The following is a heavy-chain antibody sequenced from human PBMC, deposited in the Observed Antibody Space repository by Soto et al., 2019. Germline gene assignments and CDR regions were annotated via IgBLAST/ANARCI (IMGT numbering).Heavy chain of an antibody. D-gene: IGHD6-13*01. CDR3: ARVRGAAAGYGMDV. V-gene: IGHV4-31*03. CDR1: GGSISSGGYY. CDR2: IYYSGST. J-gene: IGHJ6*02. Sequence: SETLSLTCTVSGGSISSGGYYWSWIRQHPGKGLEWIGYIYYSGSTYYNPSLKSRVTISVDTSKNQFSLKLSSVTAADTAVYYCARVRGAAAGYGMDVWGQGTTVTVSS.